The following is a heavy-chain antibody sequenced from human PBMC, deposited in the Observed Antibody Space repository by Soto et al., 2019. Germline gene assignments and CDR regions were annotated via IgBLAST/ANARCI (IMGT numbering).Heavy chain of an antibody. D-gene: IGHD3-3*01. V-gene: IGHV4-59*01. CDR1: GGSISSYY. Sequence: SETLSLTCTVSGGSISSYYWSWIRQPPGKGLEWIGYIYYSGSTNYNPSLKSRVTISVDTSKNQFSLKLSSVTAADTAVYYCARSIPDDFWSGYYTHYYYYMDVWGKGTTVTVSS. CDR2: IYYSGST. J-gene: IGHJ6*03. CDR3: ARSIPDDFWSGYYTHYYYYMDV.